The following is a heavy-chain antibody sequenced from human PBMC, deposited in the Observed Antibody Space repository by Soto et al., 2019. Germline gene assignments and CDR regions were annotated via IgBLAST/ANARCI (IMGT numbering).Heavy chain of an antibody. D-gene: IGHD3-10*01. Sequence: SELQSLTCHVSGGSISSSSYYWGWIRQPPGKGLEWIGSIYYSGSTYYNPPLKSRVTISVDTSKNQFSLKLSSVTAADTAVYYCAKGGSGSYANAFDIWVQGTMVTVSS. CDR2: IYYSGST. V-gene: IGHV4-39*01. CDR1: GGSISSSSYY. CDR3: AKGGSGSYANAFDI. J-gene: IGHJ3*02.